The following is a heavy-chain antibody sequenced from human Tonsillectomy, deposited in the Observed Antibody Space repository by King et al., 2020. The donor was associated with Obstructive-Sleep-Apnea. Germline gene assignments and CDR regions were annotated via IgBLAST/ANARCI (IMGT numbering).Heavy chain of an antibody. CDR3: ARDLYYGSGSLMDV. CDR2: ITPIFDIA. CDR1: GGTFSSYA. Sequence: HEQLVQSGAEVKKPGSSVKVSCKASGGTFSSYAISWVRQAPGQGLEWMGRITPIFDIANYAQNFQGRVTITADKSTSTAYMELSSLRSEDTAVYYCARDLYYGSGSLMDVWGQGTTVTVSS. J-gene: IGHJ6*02. D-gene: IGHD3-10*01. V-gene: IGHV1-69*09.